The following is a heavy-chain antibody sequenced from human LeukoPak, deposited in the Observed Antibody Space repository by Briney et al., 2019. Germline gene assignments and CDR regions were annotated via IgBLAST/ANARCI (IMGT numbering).Heavy chain of an antibody. D-gene: IGHD4-17*01. CDR1: GYTFTSYD. CDR2: MNPNSGDT. CDR3: ASLGGGSTVTTYLNY. V-gene: IGHV1-8*03. Sequence: ASVKVSCKASGYTFTSYDINWVRQATGQGLEWMGWMNPNSGDTAYAQKFQDRVTITRNTSISTAYMELSSLRSEDTAVYYCASLGGGSTVTTYLNYWGQGTLVTVSS. J-gene: IGHJ4*02.